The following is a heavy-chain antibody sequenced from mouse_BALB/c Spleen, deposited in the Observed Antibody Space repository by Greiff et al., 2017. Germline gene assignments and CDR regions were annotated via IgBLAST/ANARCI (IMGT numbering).Heavy chain of an antibody. CDR3: ARNYYGNYKEAWFAY. Sequence: QVQLQQPGAELVKPGASVKLSCKASGYTFTSYWMHWVKQRPGQGLEWIGEINPSNGRTNYNEKFKSKATLTVDKSSSTAYMQLSSLTSEDSAVYYCARNYYGNYKEAWFAYWGQGTLVTVSA. CDR2: INPSNGRT. V-gene: IGHV1S81*02. CDR1: GYTFTSYW. J-gene: IGHJ3*01. D-gene: IGHD2-1*01.